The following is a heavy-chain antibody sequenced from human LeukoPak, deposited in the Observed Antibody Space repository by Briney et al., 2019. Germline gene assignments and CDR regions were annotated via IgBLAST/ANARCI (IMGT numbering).Heavy chain of an antibody. J-gene: IGHJ3*02. D-gene: IGHD3-10*01. CDR2: IYYSGST. CDR3: ARGRKTYYYGSGSPDI. V-gene: IGHV4-39*07. CDR1: GGSISSSSYY. Sequence: PSETLSLTCTVSGGSISSSSYYWGWIRQPPGKGLEWIGSIYYSGSTYYNPSLKSRVTISVDTSKNQFSLKLSSVTAADTAVYYCARGRKTYYYGSGSPDIWGQGTMVTVSS.